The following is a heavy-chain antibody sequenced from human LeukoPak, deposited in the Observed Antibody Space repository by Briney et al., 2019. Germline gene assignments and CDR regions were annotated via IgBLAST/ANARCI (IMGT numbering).Heavy chain of an antibody. CDR3: ARVVGGDFYDRPLDL. Sequence: PGRSLRLSCAASGSTFSRYWISWVRQPPGKGLEWVATIKQDGSEKFHVDAVRGRFTIPRNNAENSLFLQMNCLRAGDAGVYFCARVVGGDFYDRPLDLWGEGTLVTVSS. J-gene: IGHJ4*02. CDR1: GSTFSRYW. CDR2: IKQDGSEK. D-gene: IGHD3-22*01. V-gene: IGHV3-7*01.